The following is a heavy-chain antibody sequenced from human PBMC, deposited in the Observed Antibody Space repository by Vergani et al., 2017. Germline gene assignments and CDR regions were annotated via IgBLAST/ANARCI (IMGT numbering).Heavy chain of an antibody. CDR3: ARGAAAEDYYYYYYMDV. CDR1: GFTVSSNY. CDR2: IYSGGST. V-gene: IGHV3-53*01. Sequence: EVQLVESGGGLIQPGGSLRLSCAASGFTVSSNYMSWVRQAPGKGLEWVSVIYSGGSTYYADSVKGRFTISRDNSKNTLYLQMNSRRAEDTAVYYCARGAAAEDYYYYYYMDVWGKGTTVTVSS. J-gene: IGHJ6*03. D-gene: IGHD6-13*01.